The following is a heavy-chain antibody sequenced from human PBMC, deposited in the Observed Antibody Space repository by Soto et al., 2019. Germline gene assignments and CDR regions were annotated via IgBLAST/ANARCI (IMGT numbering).Heavy chain of an antibody. V-gene: IGHV1-69*01. CDR1: GGTFSSYA. Sequence: QVQLVQSGAEVKKPGSSVKVSCKASGGTFSSYAISWVRQAPGQGLEWMGGIIPIFGTANYAQKFQGRVTITADESTSTADMELSSLGSEDTAVYYCGRGIRAAMDSIYFDYWGQGTLVTVSS. J-gene: IGHJ4*02. D-gene: IGHD2-2*01. CDR3: GRGIRAAMDSIYFDY. CDR2: IIPIFGTA.